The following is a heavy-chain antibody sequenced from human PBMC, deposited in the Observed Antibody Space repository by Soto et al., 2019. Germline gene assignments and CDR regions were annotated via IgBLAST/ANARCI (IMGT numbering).Heavy chain of an antibody. CDR1: GGTFSSYA. D-gene: IGHD6-19*01. CDR3: ARDLEQWLAPYNWSDP. J-gene: IGHJ5*02. CDR2: IIPIFGTA. V-gene: IGHV1-69*06. Sequence: SVKVSCKASGGTFSSYAISWVRQAPGQGLEWMGGIIPIFGTANYAQKFQGRVTITADKSTSTAYMELSSLRSEDTAVYYCARDLEQWLAPYNWSDPWGQGTLVTVSS.